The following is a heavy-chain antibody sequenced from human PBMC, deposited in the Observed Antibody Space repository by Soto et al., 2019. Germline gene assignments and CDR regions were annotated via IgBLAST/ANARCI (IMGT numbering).Heavy chain of an antibody. J-gene: IGHJ4*02. CDR1: GASIRDGDYY. D-gene: IGHD4-17*01. V-gene: IGHV4-30-4*01. CDR3: ARVGYGDYGRSYYFDF. CDR2: IDYTGGT. Sequence: SETLSLTCSVSGASIRDGDYYWRWLRQPPGKGPEWIGIIDYTGGTHYNATLTGAVSMSVDTSANQFSLKVNFVTAADSAVYYCARVGYGDYGRSYYFDFWGPGILVTVSS.